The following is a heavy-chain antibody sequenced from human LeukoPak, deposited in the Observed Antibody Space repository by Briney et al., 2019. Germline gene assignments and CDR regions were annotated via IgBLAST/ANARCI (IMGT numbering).Heavy chain of an antibody. D-gene: IGHD3-3*01. CDR3: AKGRYYDSRGVFDY. J-gene: IGHJ4*02. CDR1: GFTFDDYA. Sequence: GGSLRLSCAASGFTFDDYAMHWVRHAPGKGLEWVSGISWNSGSIGCADSVKGRFTISRDNAKNSLYLQMNSLRAEDTALYYCAKGRYYDSRGVFDYWGQGTLVTVSS. V-gene: IGHV3-9*01. CDR2: ISWNSGSI.